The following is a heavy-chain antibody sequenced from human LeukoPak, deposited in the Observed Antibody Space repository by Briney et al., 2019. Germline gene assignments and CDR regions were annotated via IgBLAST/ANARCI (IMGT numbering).Heavy chain of an antibody. J-gene: IGHJ4*02. CDR1: GFTFSSLG. Sequence: GRSLRLSCAASGFTFSSLGMHWVRQAPGKGLEWVAFIWYDGSNKYYADSVKGRFTISRDNSKNTLYLQMNSLRAEDTAVYYCAKGDSTSPFDYWGQGTLVTVSS. D-gene: IGHD6-13*01. V-gene: IGHV3-33*06. CDR2: IWYDGSNK. CDR3: AKGDSTSPFDY.